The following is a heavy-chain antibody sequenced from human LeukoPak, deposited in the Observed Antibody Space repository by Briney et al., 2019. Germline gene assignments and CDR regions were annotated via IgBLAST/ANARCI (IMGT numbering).Heavy chain of an antibody. V-gene: IGHV3-74*01. CDR1: GFTFSSYW. Sequence: GGSLRLSCAASGFTFSSYWMYWVRQAPGKGLVWVSRINSDGSSTSYADSVKGRFTISRDNAKNTLYLQMTSLRAEDTAVYYCARSMVRGVIRDAFDIWGQGTMVTVSS. D-gene: IGHD3-10*01. J-gene: IGHJ3*02. CDR2: INSDGSST. CDR3: ARSMVRGVIRDAFDI.